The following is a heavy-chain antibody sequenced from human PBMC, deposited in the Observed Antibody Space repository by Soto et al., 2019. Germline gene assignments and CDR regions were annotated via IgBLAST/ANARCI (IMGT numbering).Heavy chain of an antibody. CDR1: GFTFSSYA. V-gene: IGHV3-23*01. J-gene: IGHJ4*02. D-gene: IGHD5-12*01. CDR3: AKNGDDFYDYYWDY. CDR2: VSGGAGST. Sequence: EVQLLESGGGLVEPGGSLRLSCAAPGFTFSSYAMSWVRQAPGKGLEWVSSVSGGAGSTYYAESVKGRFIISRDNSKNTLYLQMNSLRVEDTAIYYCAKNGDDFYDYYWDYWGQGTLVTVSS.